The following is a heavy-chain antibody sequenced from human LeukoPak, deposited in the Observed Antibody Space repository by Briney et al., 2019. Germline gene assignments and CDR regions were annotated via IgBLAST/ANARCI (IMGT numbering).Heavy chain of an antibody. CDR2: ISSSSSYI. J-gene: IGHJ4*02. Sequence: PGGSLRLSCAASGFTFSSYSMNWVRQAPGKGLEWVSSISSSSSYIYYADSVKGRFTISRDNAKNSLYLQMNSLRAEDTAVYYCARDNYYGSGSYYSYDYWGQGTLVTVSS. D-gene: IGHD3-10*01. V-gene: IGHV3-21*01. CDR1: GFTFSSYS. CDR3: ARDNYYGSGSYYSYDY.